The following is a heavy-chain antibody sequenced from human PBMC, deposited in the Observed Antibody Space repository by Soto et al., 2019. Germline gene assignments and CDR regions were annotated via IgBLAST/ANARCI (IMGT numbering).Heavy chain of an antibody. CDR2: ISISSSDR. V-gene: IGHV3-21*06. CDR3: VRGMNPLF. Sequence: GSLRLSCAASGFTLRTYTMNWVRQAPGKGLEWVSSISISSSDRYYADSVRDRFTISRDNAKHALYLQMNSLRADDTAVYFCVRGMNPLFGGQGTLVTVSS. J-gene: IGHJ4*01. CDR1: GFTLRTYT.